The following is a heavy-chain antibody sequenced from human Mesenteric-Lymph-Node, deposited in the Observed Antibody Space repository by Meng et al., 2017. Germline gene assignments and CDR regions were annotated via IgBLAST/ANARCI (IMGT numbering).Heavy chain of an antibody. Sequence: GESLKISCAASGFTFDDYGMSWVRQAPGKGLEWVSGINWNGGSTGYADSVKGRFTISRDNAKNSLYLQMNSLRAEDTAVYFCANRGYIYGSPYYFDYWGQGTLVTVSS. V-gene: IGHV3-20*04. CDR1: GFTFDDYG. CDR2: INWNGGST. J-gene: IGHJ4*02. CDR3: ANRGYIYGSPYYFDY. D-gene: IGHD5-18*01.